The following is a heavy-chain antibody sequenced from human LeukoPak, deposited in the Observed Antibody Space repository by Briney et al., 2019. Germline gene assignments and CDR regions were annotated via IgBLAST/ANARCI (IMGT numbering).Heavy chain of an antibody. Sequence: SETLSLTCTVSGGSISSSHYYWGWIRQSPGKGLEWIGSIYYSGTTYYNPSLESRVTIPDVTSKNRFSLMLTSLTAADTAVYYCARQSSDYYCYYIDVWGEGTTVIVSS. J-gene: IGHJ6*03. V-gene: IGHV4-39*01. CDR2: IYYSGTT. CDR3: ARQSSDYYCYYIDV. CDR1: GGSISSSHYY.